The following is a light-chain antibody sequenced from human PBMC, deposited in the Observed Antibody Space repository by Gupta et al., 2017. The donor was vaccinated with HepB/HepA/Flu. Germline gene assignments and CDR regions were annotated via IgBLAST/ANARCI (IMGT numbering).Light chain of an antibody. V-gene: IGLV3-19*01. CDR3: NSRDSSGNHRVV. Sequence: SSELTQDPAVSVALGQTVRITCQGDSLRSYYASWYQQKPGQAPVLVIYGKNNRPSGIPDRFSGSSSGNTASLTITGAQAEDEADYYCNSRDSSGNHRVVFGGGIKLTVL. J-gene: IGLJ2*01. CDR2: GKN. CDR1: SLRSYY.